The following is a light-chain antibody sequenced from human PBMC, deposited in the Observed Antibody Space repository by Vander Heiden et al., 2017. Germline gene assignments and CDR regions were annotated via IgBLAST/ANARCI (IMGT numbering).Light chain of an antibody. V-gene: IGKV3-15*01. J-gene: IGKJ1*01. CDR2: GAS. CDR3: QQHNNWPPWT. CDR1: QSVSSN. Sequence: ELVMTQSPATLSVSPGERATLSCRASQSVSSNLAWYQQKPGQAPRLLIYGASTRDTGIPARFSGSGYGKEFTLTISSRQSEDFAVYYCQQHNNWPPWTFGQGTKVEIK.